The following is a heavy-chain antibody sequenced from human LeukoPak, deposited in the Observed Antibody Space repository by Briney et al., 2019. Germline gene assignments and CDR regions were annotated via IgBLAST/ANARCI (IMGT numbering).Heavy chain of an antibody. CDR2: INHSGST. V-gene: IGHV4-34*01. J-gene: IGHJ4*02. CDR1: GGSFSGYY. CDR3: ARDLEAGYYFDY. Sequence: SETLSLTCAVYGGSFSGYYWSWIRQPPGKGLEWIGEINHSGSTNYNPSLKSRVTISVDTSKNQFSLKLSSVTAADTAVYYCARDLEAGYYFDYWGQGTLVTVSS.